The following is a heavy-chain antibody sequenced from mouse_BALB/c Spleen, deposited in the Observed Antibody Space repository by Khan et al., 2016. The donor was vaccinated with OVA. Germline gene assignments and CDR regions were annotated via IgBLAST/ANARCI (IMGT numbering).Heavy chain of an antibody. CDR2: IAPGSGSI. CDR1: GYNFSSYW. Sequence: DLVKPGASVNLSCKASGYNFSSYWLNWIKQRPGQGLEWIGRIAPGSGSIDYNEMFKETAILTVDTSYSTASIQFSSLYSEDSAVYFCARKLYNDDYWGQGTTHTVSS. D-gene: IGHD2-4*01. CDR3: ARKLYNDDY. V-gene: IGHV1S41*01. J-gene: IGHJ2*01.